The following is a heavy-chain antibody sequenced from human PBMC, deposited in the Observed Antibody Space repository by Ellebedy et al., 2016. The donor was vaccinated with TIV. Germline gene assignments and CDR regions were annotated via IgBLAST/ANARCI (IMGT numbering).Heavy chain of an antibody. V-gene: IGHV1-8*01. J-gene: IGHJ4*02. Sequence: AASVKVSCKTSGYSFLSYDIFWVRQAPGQGLEWVGRMNPNSGKTDYAQKFQTRITLTRDTYVSTAYLELSSLMSEDTAIYYCARRGPAASTSFDYWGQGALVTVSS. CDR3: ARRGPAASTSFDY. D-gene: IGHD5/OR15-5a*01. CDR1: GYSFLSYD. CDR2: MNPNSGKT.